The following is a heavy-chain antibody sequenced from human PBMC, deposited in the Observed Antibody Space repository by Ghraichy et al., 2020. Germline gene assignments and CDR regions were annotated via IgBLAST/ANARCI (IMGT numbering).Heavy chain of an antibody. J-gene: IGHJ4*02. CDR3: AKVGAEGWLQYYFDY. CDR1: GFTFNNYA. CDR2: LSGSGDTT. D-gene: IGHD5-18*01. Sequence: GGSLRLSCAASGFTFNNYAMSWVRQAPGKGLEWVSALSGSGDTTYYTDSVKGRFTISRDNSKNTRYLQMSSLRAEDTAVYYCAKVGAEGWLQYYFDYWGQGTLVTVSS. V-gene: IGHV3-23*01.